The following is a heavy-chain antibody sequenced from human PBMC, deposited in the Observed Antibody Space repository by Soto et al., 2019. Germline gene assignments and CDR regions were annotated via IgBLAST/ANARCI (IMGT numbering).Heavy chain of an antibody. V-gene: IGHV1-3*01. J-gene: IGHJ6*03. D-gene: IGHD1-7*01. CDR2: INAGNGNT. Sequence: ASVKVSCKASGYTFTCYAMHWVRQAPGQRLEWMGWINAGNGNTKYSQKFQGRVTITRDTSASTAYMELSSLRSEDTAVYYCARDRLELRRRYYYYYMDVWGKRTTVTVSS. CDR3: ARDRLELRRRYYYYYMDV. CDR1: GYTFTCYA.